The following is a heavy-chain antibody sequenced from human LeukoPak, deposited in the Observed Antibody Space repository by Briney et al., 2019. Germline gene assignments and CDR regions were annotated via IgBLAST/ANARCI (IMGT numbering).Heavy chain of an antibody. V-gene: IGHV3-30*18. CDR2: ISYDGSNK. D-gene: IGHD3-22*01. Sequence: PGGSLRLSCAASGFTFSSYGMHWVRQAPGKGLEWVAVISYDGSNKYYADSVKGRFTISRDNSKNTLYLQMNSLRAEDTAVYYCAKNTRIVVVPSRDAFDIWGQGTMVTVSS. CDR1: GFTFSSYG. J-gene: IGHJ3*02. CDR3: AKNTRIVVVPSRDAFDI.